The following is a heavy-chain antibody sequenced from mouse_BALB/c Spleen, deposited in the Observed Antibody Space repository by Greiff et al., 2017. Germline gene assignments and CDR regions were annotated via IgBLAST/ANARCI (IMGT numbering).Heavy chain of an antibody. D-gene: IGHD1-1*01. CDR1: GYTFTDYN. V-gene: IGHV1-18*01. CDR3: ARKRDYYGSSLYYAMDD. CDR2: INPNNGGT. Sequence: VQLQQSGPELVKPGASVKLPCKASGYTFTDYNMDWVKQSHGKSLEWIGGINPNNGGTSYNQKFKGKATLTVDKSSSTAYMGLRSLTSEDSAVYYCARKRDYYGSSLYYAMDDWGQGTSGTVSS. J-gene: IGHJ4*01.